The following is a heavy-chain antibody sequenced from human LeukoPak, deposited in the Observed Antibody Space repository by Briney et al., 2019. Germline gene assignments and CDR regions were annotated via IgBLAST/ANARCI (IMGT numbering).Heavy chain of an antibody. D-gene: IGHD3-10*01. CDR1: GFTVSSNY. V-gene: IGHV3-53*01. CDR3: AKDRVVRGVKGAFDI. J-gene: IGHJ3*02. CDR2: IYSGGST. Sequence: GGSLRLSCAASGFTVSSNYMSWVRQAPGKGLEWVSVIYSGGSTYYADSVKGRFTISRDNSKNTLYLQMNSLRAEDTAVYYCAKDRVVRGVKGAFDIWGQGTMVTVSS.